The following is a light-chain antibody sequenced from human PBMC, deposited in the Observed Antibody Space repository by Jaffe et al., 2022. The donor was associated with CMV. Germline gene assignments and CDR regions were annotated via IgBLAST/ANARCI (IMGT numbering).Light chain of an antibody. CDR2: AAS. CDR3: QQSHSTPWT. V-gene: IGKV1-39*01. J-gene: IGKJ1*01. Sequence: DIQMTQSPSSLSASVGDRVTITCRASQSIVSYLNWYQQKPGKAPKLLISAASSLHSGVPSRFSGSGSGTDFTLTISSLQPEDFATYYCQQSHSTPWTFGQGTKVEIK. CDR1: QSIVSY.